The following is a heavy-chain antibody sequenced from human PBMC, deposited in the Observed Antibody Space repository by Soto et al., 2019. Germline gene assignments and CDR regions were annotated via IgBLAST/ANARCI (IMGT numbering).Heavy chain of an antibody. D-gene: IGHD6-13*01. CDR2: INSDGSST. CDR3: ASETPHSLYSLDAFDI. CDR1: GFTFSSYW. V-gene: IGHV3-74*01. J-gene: IGHJ3*02. Sequence: GGSLRLSCAASGFTFSSYWMHWVRQAPGKGLVWVSRINSDGSSTSYADSVKGRFTISRDNAKNTRYLQMNSLRAEETAVYYCASETPHSLYSLDAFDIWGQGTMVTVSS.